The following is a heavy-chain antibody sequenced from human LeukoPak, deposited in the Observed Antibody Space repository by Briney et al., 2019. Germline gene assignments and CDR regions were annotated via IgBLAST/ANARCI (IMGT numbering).Heavy chain of an antibody. Sequence: SETLSLTCTVSGGSISSGGYYWSWIRQHPGKGLEWIGYIYYSGSTYYNPSLKSRVTISVDTSKNQFSLKLSSVTAADTAVYYCARDKGLAFDYWGQGTLVTVSS. CDR3: ARDKGLAFDY. CDR1: GGSISSGGYY. CDR2: IYYSGST. D-gene: IGHD3/OR15-3a*01. V-gene: IGHV4-31*03. J-gene: IGHJ4*02.